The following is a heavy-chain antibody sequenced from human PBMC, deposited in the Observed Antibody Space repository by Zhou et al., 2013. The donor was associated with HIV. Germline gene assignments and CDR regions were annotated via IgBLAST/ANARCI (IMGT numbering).Heavy chain of an antibody. Sequence: QVQLVQSGSEVKKHGASVKVSCRASGYTFNSHGVGWVRQAPGQGLEWVGWMSGDNGKTKYAQKFQGRVTMTTDTSTSTAYMEVRSLRSDDTAVYYCARVIFDRSDYWGQGTLVTVSS. CDR3: ARVIFDRSDY. V-gene: IGHV1-18*01. D-gene: IGHD3-9*01. CDR1: GYTFNSHG. CDR2: MSGDNGKT. J-gene: IGHJ4*02.